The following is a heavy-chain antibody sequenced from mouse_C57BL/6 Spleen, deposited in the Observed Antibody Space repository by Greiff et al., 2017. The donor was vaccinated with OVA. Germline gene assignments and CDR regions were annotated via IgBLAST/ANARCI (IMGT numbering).Heavy chain of an antibody. J-gene: IGHJ4*01. V-gene: IGHV1-69*01. CDR2: IDPSDSYT. D-gene: IGHD2-2*01. Sequence: QVQLQQPGAELVMPGASVKLSCKASGYTFTSYWMHWVKQRPGQGLEWIGEIDPSDSYTNYNQKFKGKSTLTVDKSSSTAYMQLSSLTSEDSAVYYCARGGVTTPFAMDYWGQGTSVTVSS. CDR3: ARGGVTTPFAMDY. CDR1: GYTFTSYW.